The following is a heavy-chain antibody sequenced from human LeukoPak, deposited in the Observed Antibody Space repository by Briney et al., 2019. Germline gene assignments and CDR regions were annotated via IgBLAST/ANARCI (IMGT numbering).Heavy chain of an antibody. CDR3: ARLSVGENAFDI. J-gene: IGHJ3*02. V-gene: IGHV1-69*13. Sequence: GASVKVSCKASGGTFSSYAISWVRQAPGQGLEWMGGIIPIFGTANYAQKFQGRVTITADESTSTAYMELSSLRSEDTAVYYCARLSVGENAFDIWGQGTMVTVSS. CDR1: GGTFSSYA. D-gene: IGHD4-17*01. CDR2: IIPIFGTA.